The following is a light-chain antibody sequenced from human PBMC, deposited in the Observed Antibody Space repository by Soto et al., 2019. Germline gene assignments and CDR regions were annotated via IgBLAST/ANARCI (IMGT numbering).Light chain of an antibody. V-gene: IGLV1-51*02. CDR1: SSNIGNNY. J-gene: IGLJ1*01. CDR2: ENN. CDR3: GTWDSSLSAPNCV. Sequence: QSALTQPPSVSAAPGQKVTISCSGSSSNIGNNYVSWYQQLPGTAPKLLIYENNKRPSGIPDRFSGSKSGTSATLGITGLQTGDEADYYCGTWDSSLSAPNCVFGTGTKVPVL.